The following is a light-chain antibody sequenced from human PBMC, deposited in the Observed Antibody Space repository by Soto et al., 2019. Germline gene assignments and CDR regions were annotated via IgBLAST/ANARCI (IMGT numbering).Light chain of an antibody. CDR3: QQYTYWPYT. CDR2: GAS. CDR1: QSVSSN. V-gene: IGKV3-15*01. J-gene: IGKJ2*01. Sequence: EIVMTQSPATLSVSPGERATLSCRASQSVSSNLAWYQQKPGQAPRLLISGASTRATGIQARFSGSGSGTELTLNISSPQSADVADHFWQQYTYWPYTFGQGTKLEIK.